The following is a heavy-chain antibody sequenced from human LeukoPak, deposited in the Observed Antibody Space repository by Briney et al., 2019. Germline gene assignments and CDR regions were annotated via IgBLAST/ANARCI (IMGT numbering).Heavy chain of an antibody. CDR2: ISYDGSNK. J-gene: IGHJ4*02. CDR3: ARGRVGRKSGSYSNLPFDY. V-gene: IGHV3-30*14. CDR1: GFTFSSYA. Sequence: GRSLRLSCAASGFTFSSYAMHWVRQAPGKGLEWVAVISYDGSNKYYADSVKGRFTISRHNSKNTLYLQMNSLRAEDTAVYYCARGRVGRKSGSYSNLPFDYWGQGTLVTVSS. D-gene: IGHD1-26*01.